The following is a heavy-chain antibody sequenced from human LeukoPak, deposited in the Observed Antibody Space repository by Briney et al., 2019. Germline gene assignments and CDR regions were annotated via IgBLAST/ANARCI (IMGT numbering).Heavy chain of an antibody. J-gene: IGHJ4*02. CDR1: GFTFSSYA. D-gene: IGHD3-3*01. Sequence: PGRSLRLSCAASGFTFSSYAMHWVRQAPGKGLEWVAVISYDGSNKYYADSVKGRFTISRDNSKNTQYLQMNSLRAEDTAVYYCARETVHDYYDFWSGYPRTLDYWGQGTLVTVSS. CDR3: ARETVHDYYDFWSGYPRTLDY. CDR2: ISYDGSNK. V-gene: IGHV3-30-3*01.